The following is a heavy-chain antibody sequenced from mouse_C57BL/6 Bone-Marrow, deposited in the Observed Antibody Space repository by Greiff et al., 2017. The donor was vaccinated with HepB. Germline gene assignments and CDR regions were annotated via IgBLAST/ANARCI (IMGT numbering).Heavy chain of an antibody. J-gene: IGHJ1*03. CDR2: IHPNSGST. CDR3: ARPYYGSSKDWYFDV. CDR1: GYTFTSYW. Sequence: QVQLKQPGAELVKPGASVKLSCKASGYTFTSYWMHWVKQRPGQGLEWIGMIHPNSGSTNYNEKFKSKATLTVDKSSSTAYMQLSSLTSEDSAVYYCARPYYGSSKDWYFDVWGTGTTVTVSS. D-gene: IGHD1-1*01. V-gene: IGHV1-64*01.